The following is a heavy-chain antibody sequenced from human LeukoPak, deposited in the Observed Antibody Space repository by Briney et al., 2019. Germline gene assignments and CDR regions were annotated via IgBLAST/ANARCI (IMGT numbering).Heavy chain of an antibody. V-gene: IGHV3-74*01. CDR2: INSDGSST. CDR1: GFTFSSYW. CDR3: ARERKGYCSGGSCSSGDYYFDY. Sequence: GGSLRLSCAASGFTFSSYWMHWVRQAPGKGLVWVSRINSDGSSTSYADSVKGRFTISRHNSKNTLYLQMNSLRAEDTAVYYCARERKGYCSGGSCSSGDYYFDYWGQGTLVTVSS. D-gene: IGHD2-15*01. J-gene: IGHJ4*02.